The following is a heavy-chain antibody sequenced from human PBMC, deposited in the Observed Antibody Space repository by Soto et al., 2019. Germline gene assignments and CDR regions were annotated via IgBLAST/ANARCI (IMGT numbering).Heavy chain of an antibody. CDR2: IKRENDGGTT. J-gene: IGHJ4*02. CDR1: GFTFSNAW. Sequence: EVQLVESGGGLVKPGGSLRLSCEASGFTFSNAWMNWVRQAPGKGLEWVGRIKRENDGGTTDYAAPVKGRFTISRDDSKNTLYLQMNSLKTEDTAVYYCTTNYGDYRISDSWGQGTLVTVSS. D-gene: IGHD4-17*01. CDR3: TTNYGDYRISDS. V-gene: IGHV3-15*07.